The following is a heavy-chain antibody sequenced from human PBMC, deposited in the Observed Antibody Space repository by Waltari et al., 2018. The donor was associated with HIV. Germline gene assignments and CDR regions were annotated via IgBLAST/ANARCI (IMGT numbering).Heavy chain of an antibody. Sequence: EVQLVQSGAAVKKPGESLKISCKASGYTFTSYWIGWVRQMPGKGLEWMGIIYPGDSETRYSPSFQGQVSISGDKSFNIAYLQWSSLKASDTAVYYCARRRGYDWDYWGQGTLVTVS. CDR3: ARRRGYDWDY. CDR2: IYPGDSET. D-gene: IGHD5-12*01. V-gene: IGHV5-51*03. J-gene: IGHJ4*02. CDR1: GYTFTSYW.